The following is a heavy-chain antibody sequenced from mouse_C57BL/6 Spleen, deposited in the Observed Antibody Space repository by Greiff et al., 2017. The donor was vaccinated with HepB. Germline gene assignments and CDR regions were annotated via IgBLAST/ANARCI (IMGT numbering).Heavy chain of an antibody. CDR1: GYTFTSYW. CDR2: IYPGNSDT. Sequence: VQLKESGTVLARPGASVKMSCKTSGYTFTSYWMHWVKQRPGQGLEWIGAIYPGNSDTSYNQKFKGKAKLTAVTSASTAYMELSSLTNEDSAVYYCTIITTVVAPYAMDYWGQGTSVTVSS. J-gene: IGHJ4*01. CDR3: TIITTVVAPYAMDY. V-gene: IGHV1-5*01. D-gene: IGHD1-1*01.